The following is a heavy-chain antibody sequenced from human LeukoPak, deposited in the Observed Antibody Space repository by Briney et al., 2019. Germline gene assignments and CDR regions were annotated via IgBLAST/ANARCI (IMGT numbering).Heavy chain of an antibody. D-gene: IGHD2-2*01. J-gene: IGHJ5*02. CDR1: GYTFTGYY. CDR3: ARETSARYCSSTSCLGWFDP. CDR2: INPNSGGT. Sequence: ASVKVSCKASGYTFTGYYMHWVRQAPGQGLERMGWINPNSGGTNYAQKFQGRVTMTRDTSISTAYMELSRLRSDDTAVYYCARETSARYCSSTSCLGWFDPWGQGTLVTVSS. V-gene: IGHV1-2*02.